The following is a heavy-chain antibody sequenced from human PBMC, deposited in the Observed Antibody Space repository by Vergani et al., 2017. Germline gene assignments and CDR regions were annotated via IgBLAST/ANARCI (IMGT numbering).Heavy chain of an antibody. CDR2: INPSGGST. CDR1: GYTFTNYY. CDR3: ARPHGDILPPDPRRLDY. V-gene: IGHV1-46*03. Sequence: QVLLVQSGAEVKKPGASVRVSCKTSGYTFTNYYIHWVRQAPGQWLEWMGIINPSGGSTTYAQQFQGRLTMTRDTSTSTVYMDLSNLRSEDTAVYYCARPHGDILPPDPRRLDYWGQGTLVTVSS. J-gene: IGHJ4*02.